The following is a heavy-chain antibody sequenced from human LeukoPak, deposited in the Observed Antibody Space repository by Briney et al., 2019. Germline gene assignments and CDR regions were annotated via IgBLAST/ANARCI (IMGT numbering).Heavy chain of an antibody. D-gene: IGHD3-16*02. J-gene: IGHJ5*02. Sequence: SETLSLTCTVSGGSMSSSSYYWGWIRQSPGKGLEWIGIIYYSGSTYYNPSLKSRVTISVDTSKNQFSLKLSSVTAADTAVYYCVRGPRDYVWGSYRYTSWFDPWGQGTLVTVSS. CDR1: GGSMSSSSYY. CDR3: VRGPRDYVWGSYRYTSWFDP. CDR2: IYYSGST. V-gene: IGHV4-39*01.